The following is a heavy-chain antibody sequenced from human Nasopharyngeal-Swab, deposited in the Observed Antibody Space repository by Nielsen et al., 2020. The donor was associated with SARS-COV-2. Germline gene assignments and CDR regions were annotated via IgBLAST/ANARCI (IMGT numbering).Heavy chain of an antibody. CDR2: IYHSGST. J-gene: IGHJ4*02. V-gene: IGHV4-4*02. D-gene: IGHD5-12*01. CDR3: ARDARLRGYSGYAYDY. Sequence: SETLSLTCAVSGGSISSSNWWSWVRQPPGKGLEWIGEIYHSGSTNYNPSLKSRVTISVDKSKNQFSLKLSSVTAADTAVYYCARDARLRGYSGYAYDYWGQGTLVTVSS. CDR1: GGSISSSNW.